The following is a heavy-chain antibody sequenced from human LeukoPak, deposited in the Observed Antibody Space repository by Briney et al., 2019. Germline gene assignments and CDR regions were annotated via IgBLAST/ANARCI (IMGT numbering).Heavy chain of an antibody. CDR1: GFTFSSYG. D-gene: IGHD5-24*01. CDR2: ISYDGNNK. CDR3: AKDRGRARRDGYNYGLDY. Sequence: GRSVRLSCAASGFTFSSYGMHWVRQAPGKGLEWVAVISYDGNNKYYADSVKGRFTISRDNSKNTLYLQMNSLRAEDTAVYYCAKDRGRARRDGYNYGLDYWGQGTLVTVSS. J-gene: IGHJ4*02. V-gene: IGHV3-30*18.